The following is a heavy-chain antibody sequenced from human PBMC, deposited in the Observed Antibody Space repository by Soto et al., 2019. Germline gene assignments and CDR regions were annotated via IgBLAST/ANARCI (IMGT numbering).Heavy chain of an antibody. D-gene: IGHD3-22*01. V-gene: IGHV2-5*02. CDR1: GFSLSTSGVG. CDR3: AHSGDYYDSSGYYYGRNSMYYFDY. Sequence: QITLKESGPTLVKPTQTLTLTCTFSGFSLSTSGVGVGWIRQPPGKALEWLALIYWDDAKRYSPSLKSRLTITKQTSKNPDVLTMTNMDTVNTATYYCAHSGDYYDSSGYYYGRNSMYYFDYWGQGTLVTVSS. CDR2: IYWDDAK. J-gene: IGHJ4*02.